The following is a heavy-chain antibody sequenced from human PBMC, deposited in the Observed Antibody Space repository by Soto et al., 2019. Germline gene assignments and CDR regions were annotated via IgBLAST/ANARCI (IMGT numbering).Heavy chain of an antibody. CDR1: GFTFNSYA. D-gene: IGHD6-25*01. CDR3: AKDARGYGGTYFDY. CDR2: LGGSDRNT. V-gene: IGHV3-23*01. Sequence: GGSLRLSCAASGFTFNSYAMHWVRQAPGKGLEWVSGLGGSDRNTYFTDSVRGRFTISRVNSKNTLYLQMNSLRAEDTAVYYCAKDARGYGGTYFDYWGQGTLVTVSS. J-gene: IGHJ4*02.